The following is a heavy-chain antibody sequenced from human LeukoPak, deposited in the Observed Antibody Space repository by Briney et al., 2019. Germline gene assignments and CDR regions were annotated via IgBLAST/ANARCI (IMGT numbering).Heavy chain of an antibody. D-gene: IGHD3-22*01. J-gene: IGHJ4*02. CDR2: ISYDGSNK. V-gene: IGHV3-30*18. CDR3: AKGPHYYDSSGYYGPLSF. Sequence: GGSLRLSCAASGFTFSSYAMSWVRQAPGKGLEWVAVISYDGSNKYYADSVKGRFTISRDNSKNTLYLQMNSLRAEDTAVYYCAKGPHYYDSSGYYGPLSFGGQGTLVTVSS. CDR1: GFTFSSYA.